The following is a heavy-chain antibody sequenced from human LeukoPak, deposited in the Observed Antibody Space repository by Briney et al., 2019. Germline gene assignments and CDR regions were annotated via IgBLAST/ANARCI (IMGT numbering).Heavy chain of an antibody. Sequence: ASVKVSCKGSGYSFTGYYIHWVRQAPGQGLEWIGLLNPNSGDTDYAQKFQGRVTMTRDTSISTAYMELNRLRSDGTAVYYCARDKNPTVFDYWGQGTLVIVSS. CDR2: LNPNSGDT. CDR3: ARDKNPTVFDY. V-gene: IGHV1-2*02. J-gene: IGHJ4*02. CDR1: GYSFTGYY.